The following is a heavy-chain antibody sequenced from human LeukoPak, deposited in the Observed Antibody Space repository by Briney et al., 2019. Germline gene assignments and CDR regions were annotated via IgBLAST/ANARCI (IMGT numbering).Heavy chain of an antibody. V-gene: IGHV1-69*13. J-gene: IGHJ4*02. Sequence: ASVKVSCKASGGTFSSYAISWVGQAPGQGLEWRGGIIPIFGTANYAQKFQGRVTINADESTSTAYIELRSLRSEDTAVYYCARDRYYYGSGQERETFDYWGQGTLVTVSS. CDR2: IIPIFGTA. CDR1: GGTFSSYA. CDR3: ARDRYYYGSGQERETFDY. D-gene: IGHD3-10*01.